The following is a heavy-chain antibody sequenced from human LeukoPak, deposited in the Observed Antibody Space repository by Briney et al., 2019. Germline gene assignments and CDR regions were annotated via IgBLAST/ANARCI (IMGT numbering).Heavy chain of an antibody. J-gene: IGHJ4*02. CDR2: IHYSGST. D-gene: IGHD3-10*01. V-gene: IGHV4-39*07. CDR3: ARNYGSGSLYAGGRFDY. CDR1: DGSISSTSDS. Sequence: SETLSLTCTVSDGSISSTSDSWGWIRQSPGRGVEWIGSIHYSGSTYYNPSLKSRVTISVDTSKNQFSLKLSSVTAADTAVYYCARNYGSGSLYAGGRFDYWGQGTLVIVSS.